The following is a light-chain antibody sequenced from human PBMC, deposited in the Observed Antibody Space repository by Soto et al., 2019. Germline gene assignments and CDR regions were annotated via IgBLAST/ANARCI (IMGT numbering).Light chain of an antibody. Sequence: DIQMTQSPATLSASVGDRVTITCRASQALSNYLAWYQQKPGKAPDLLIYSASTLQSGVPSRFSGTGSGTEFTLTISSLQPDDFATYYCQQYNAAFGQGTRLEIK. CDR2: SAS. V-gene: IGKV1-9*01. J-gene: IGKJ5*01. CDR1: QALSNY. CDR3: QQYNAA.